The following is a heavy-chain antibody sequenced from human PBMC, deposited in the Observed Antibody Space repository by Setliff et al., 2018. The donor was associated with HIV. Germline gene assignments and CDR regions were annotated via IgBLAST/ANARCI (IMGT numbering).Heavy chain of an antibody. CDR3: ARASYYDYRGLAVYYFDY. J-gene: IGHJ4*02. V-gene: IGHV4-39*07. CDR1: GGSINSTSYY. Sequence: KSSETLSLTCIVSGGSINSTSYYWGWIRQPPGQGLEWTGSISYSGDTFYNTSLKTRITISVDTSKNHLSLKVSSLTAADTAVYYCARASYYDYRGLAVYYFDYWGQGTLVTVSS. D-gene: IGHD3-22*01. CDR2: ISYSGDT.